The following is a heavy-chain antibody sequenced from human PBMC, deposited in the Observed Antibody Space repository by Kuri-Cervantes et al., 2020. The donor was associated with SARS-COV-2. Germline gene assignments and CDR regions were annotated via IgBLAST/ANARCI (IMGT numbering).Heavy chain of an antibody. D-gene: IGHD3/OR15-3a*01. CDR2: INPNSGGT. V-gene: IGHV1-2*04. J-gene: IGHJ4*02. Sequence: ASVKVSCKASGYTFTSYYMHWVRQAPGRGLEWMGWINPNSGGTNYAQKFQGWVTMTRDTSISTAYMELSRLRSDDTAVYYCARGWDWGTLYFDYWGQGTLVTVSS. CDR1: GYTFTSYY. CDR3: ARGWDWGTLYFDY.